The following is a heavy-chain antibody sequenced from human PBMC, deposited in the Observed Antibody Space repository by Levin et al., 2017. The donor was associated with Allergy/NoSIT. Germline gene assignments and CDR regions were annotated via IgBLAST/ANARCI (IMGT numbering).Heavy chain of an antibody. J-gene: IGHJ4*02. CDR1: GFTFSSYG. Sequence: PGESLKISCAASGFTFSSYGMHWVRQAPGKGLEWVAVIWYDGSNKYYADSVKGRFTISRDNSKNTLYLQMNSLRAEDTAVYYCARDGEAYSYAPGGDYWGQGTLVTVSS. CDR2: IWYDGSNK. CDR3: ARDGEAYSYAPGGDY. V-gene: IGHV3-33*01. D-gene: IGHD5-18*01.